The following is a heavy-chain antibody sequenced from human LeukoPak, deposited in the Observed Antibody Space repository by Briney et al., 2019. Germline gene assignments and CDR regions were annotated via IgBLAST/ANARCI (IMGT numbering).Heavy chain of an antibody. J-gene: IGHJ4*02. CDR1: GFTFSYYW. CDR3: AKDSYSKGDF. CDR2: IKNDGAAK. Sequence: QPGGSLTLSCAASGFTFSYYWMTWVRQAPGKGLEWVANIKNDGAAKNYVDTVKGRFNISRDNAKNSLYLQMNSLRAEDTAVYYCAKDSYSKGDFWGQGVLVTVSS. D-gene: IGHD6-13*01. V-gene: IGHV3-7*01.